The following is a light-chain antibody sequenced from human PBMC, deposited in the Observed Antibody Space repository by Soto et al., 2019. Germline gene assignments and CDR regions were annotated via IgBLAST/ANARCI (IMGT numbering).Light chain of an antibody. CDR2: DAS. J-gene: IGKJ5*01. Sequence: EIVLTQSPVTLSLSPGERATLSCRASQSVRTYLAWYQVKPGQAPRLLIYDASSRASGVPARFSGSGSGTDFTLTISSLEPEEFALYYCQQRNSWPPITFGQGTRLEI. V-gene: IGKV3-11*01. CDR3: QQRNSWPPIT. CDR1: QSVRTY.